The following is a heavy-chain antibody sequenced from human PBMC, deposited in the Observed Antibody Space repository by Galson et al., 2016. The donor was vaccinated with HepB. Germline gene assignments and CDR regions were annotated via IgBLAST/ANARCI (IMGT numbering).Heavy chain of an antibody. Sequence: SLRLSCAASGFTFSSHAMSWVRQAPGKGLEWVSAISGGGGSTFYADSVKGRFTISRDNSKNTVYLQMNSLRAEDTAVYYCARGMYYYDSSGYPGPFDYWGQGTLVTVSS. V-gene: IGHV3-23*01. CDR3: ARGMYYYDSSGYPGPFDY. CDR2: ISGGGGST. CDR1: GFTFSSHA. J-gene: IGHJ4*02. D-gene: IGHD3-22*01.